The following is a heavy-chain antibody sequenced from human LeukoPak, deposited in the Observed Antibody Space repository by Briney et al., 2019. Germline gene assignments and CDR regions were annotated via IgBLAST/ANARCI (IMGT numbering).Heavy chain of an antibody. CDR2: INPNSGGT. J-gene: IGHJ6*03. D-gene: IGHD2-2*01. CDR3: ARGSTISGGGYYYYYMDV. CDR1: GYTFTGYY. V-gene: IGHV1-2*02. Sequence: ASVKVSCKASGYTFTGYYMHWVRQAPGQGLEWMGWINPNSGGTNYAQKFQGRVTMTRDTSISTAYMELSRLRSDDTAVYYCARGSTISGGGYYYYYMDVWGKGTAVTVSS.